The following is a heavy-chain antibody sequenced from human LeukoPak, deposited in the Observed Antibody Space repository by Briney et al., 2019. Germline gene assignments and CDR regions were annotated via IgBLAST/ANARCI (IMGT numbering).Heavy chain of an antibody. CDR1: GFSFSGYA. V-gene: IGHV3-23*01. CDR2: LYGSGSGA. Sequence: TGGSLRLSCAASGFSFSGYAMNWVRQAPGKGLEWVSGLYGSGSGAVYADSVKGRFTISRDNSKNTLYLQMNSLRVEDTAVYYCAKDRLPDGFWSLDFWGQGTLVTVSS. CDR3: AKDRLPDGFWSLDF. J-gene: IGHJ4*02. D-gene: IGHD3-10*01.